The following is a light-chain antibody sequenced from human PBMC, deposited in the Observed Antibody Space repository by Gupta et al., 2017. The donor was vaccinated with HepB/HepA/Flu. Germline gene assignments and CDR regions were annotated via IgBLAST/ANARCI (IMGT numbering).Light chain of an antibody. CDR3: CSYVGSSTVV. J-gene: IGLJ2*01. CDR2: EVS. Sequence: QSALTQPASVSGSPGQAITTSCTGTSNDVGAYKFVSWYQQHPDKPPQLMFYEVSKRPAGVASRFSGSKSGNTASLTISGLQPEDEADYYCCSYVGSSTVVFGGGTKLTVL. V-gene: IGLV2-23*02. CDR1: SNDVGAYKF.